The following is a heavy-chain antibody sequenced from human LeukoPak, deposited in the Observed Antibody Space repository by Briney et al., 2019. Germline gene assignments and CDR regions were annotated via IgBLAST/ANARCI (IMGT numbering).Heavy chain of an antibody. CDR2: INPNSGDT. CDR3: ASGDYSGTKPDPIDM. V-gene: IGHV1-2*02. Sequence: ASVTVSCKASGYTFTGYYMHWVRQAPGQGLEWMGWINPNSGDTNYAQKFQGRVTMTRDTSIRTAYMELSSLTSDDTAVYYCASGDYSGTKPDPIDMWGQGTLVTVSS. J-gene: IGHJ3*02. CDR1: GYTFTGYY. D-gene: IGHD3-10*01.